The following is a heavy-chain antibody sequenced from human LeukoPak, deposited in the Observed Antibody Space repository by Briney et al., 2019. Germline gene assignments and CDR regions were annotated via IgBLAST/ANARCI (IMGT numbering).Heavy chain of an antibody. J-gene: IGHJ4*02. CDR2: IYYSGST. CDR1: GGSISSGGYY. CDR3: ARDLPNSSGIDY. Sequence: SETLSLTCTVSGGSISSGGYYWSWIRQHPGKGLEWIGYIYYSGSTYYNPSLKSRVTISVDTSKNQFSLKLSSVTAADTAVYYCARDLPNSSGIDYWGQGTLVTVSS. D-gene: IGHD3-22*01. V-gene: IGHV4-31*03.